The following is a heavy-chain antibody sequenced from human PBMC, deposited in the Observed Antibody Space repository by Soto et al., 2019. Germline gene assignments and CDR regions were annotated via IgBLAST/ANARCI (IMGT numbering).Heavy chain of an antibody. CDR2: IYYSGST. D-gene: IGHD1-26*01. CDR3: ARRKWEGHFDY. CDR1: AGSISSSSYY. Sequence: ASQTLSLTCTVSAGSISSSSYYWGWIRHPPGKGLEWIGSIYYSGSTYYNPSLKSRVTISVDTSKNQFSLKLSSVTAADTAVYYCARRKWEGHFDYWGQGPLVTVSS. J-gene: IGHJ4*02. V-gene: IGHV4-39*01.